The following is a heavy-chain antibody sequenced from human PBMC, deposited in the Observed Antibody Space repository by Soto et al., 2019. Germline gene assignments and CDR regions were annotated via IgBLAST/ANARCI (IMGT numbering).Heavy chain of an antibody. Sequence: SQTLSLTCTVSGGSISSYYWGWIRQPPGKGLEWIGYIYYSGSTNYNPSLKSRVTISVDTSKNQFSLKLSSVTAADTAVYYCARALRITIFGVVKPKNYYYYYMDVWGKGTTVTVSS. J-gene: IGHJ6*03. V-gene: IGHV4-59*01. D-gene: IGHD3-3*01. CDR3: ARALRITIFGVVKPKNYYYYYMDV. CDR2: IYYSGST. CDR1: GGSISSYY.